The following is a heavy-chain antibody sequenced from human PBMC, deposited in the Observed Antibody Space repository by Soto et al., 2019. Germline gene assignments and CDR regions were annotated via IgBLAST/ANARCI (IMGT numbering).Heavy chain of an antibody. D-gene: IGHD2-15*01. CDR2: IYPGDSDT. CDR1: GYSFTSYW. J-gene: IGHJ3*02. CDR3: ATDIVVADDAFDI. Sequence: ESLKISCKGSGYSFTSYWIGWVRQMPGKGLEWMGIIYPGDSDTRYSPSFQGQVTISADKSISTAYLQWSSLKASDTAMYYCATDIVVADDAFDIWGQGTMVTVSS. V-gene: IGHV5-51*01.